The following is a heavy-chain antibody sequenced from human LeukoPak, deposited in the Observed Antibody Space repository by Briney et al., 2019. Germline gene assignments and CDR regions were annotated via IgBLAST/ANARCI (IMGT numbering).Heavy chain of an antibody. D-gene: IGHD6-19*01. CDR1: GFTFCISA. Sequence: GGSLRLSCAASGFTFCISAMGWGRQAPGRGLEWVSTLSGSGITTYYADSVKGRFTISRDNSKNTLYLQMNSLRAEDTAVYYCAKGIYSSGWSYFDYWGHGTLVTVSS. CDR2: LSGSGITT. V-gene: IGHV3-23*01. J-gene: IGHJ4*01. CDR3: AKGIYSSGWSYFDY.